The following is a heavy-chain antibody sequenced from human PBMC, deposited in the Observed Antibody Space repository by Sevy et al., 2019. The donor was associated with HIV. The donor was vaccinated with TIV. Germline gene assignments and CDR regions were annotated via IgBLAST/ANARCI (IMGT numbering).Heavy chain of an antibody. CDR2: TFYRSNWYN. J-gene: IGHJ6*02. CDR1: GDSVSSNNAA. Sequence: SQTLSPTCAISGDSVSSNNAAWNWIRQSPSRGLEWLGRTFYRSNWYNDYAVSVKGRITINPDTSKNQLSLQLTSVTPEDTAVYYCARDGLTYGGMDVWGQGTTVTVSS. D-gene: IGHD1-20*01. V-gene: IGHV6-1*01. CDR3: ARDGLTYGGMDV.